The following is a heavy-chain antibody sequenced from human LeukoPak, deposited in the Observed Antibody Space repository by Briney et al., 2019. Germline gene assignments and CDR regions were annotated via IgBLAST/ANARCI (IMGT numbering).Heavy chain of an antibody. D-gene: IGHD2-21*01. Sequence: GGSLRLSCAASGFTFSSYDMHWVRQVIGKGLEWVSAIHAAGDTHYADSVKGRFTVSRENAKNSLYLQMHTLRVGDTAAYYCARGLAGGLDPWGQGTLVTVSS. V-gene: IGHV3-13*01. CDR3: ARGLAGGLDP. CDR2: IHAAGDT. CDR1: GFTFSSYD. J-gene: IGHJ5*02.